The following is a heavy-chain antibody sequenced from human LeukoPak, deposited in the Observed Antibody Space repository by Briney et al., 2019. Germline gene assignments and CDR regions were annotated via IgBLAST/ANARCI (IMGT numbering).Heavy chain of an antibody. V-gene: IGHV4-39*07. CDR3: ARLRRWLQLYAFDI. J-gene: IGHJ3*02. Sequence: PSETLSLTCTVSGGSISSSSYYWGWIRQPPGEGLEWIGSIYYSGSTYYNPSLKSRVTISSDTSKNQFSLKLSSMTAADTAVYYCARLRRWLQLYAFDIWGQGTMVTVSS. D-gene: IGHD5-24*01. CDR1: GGSISSSSYY. CDR2: IYYSGST.